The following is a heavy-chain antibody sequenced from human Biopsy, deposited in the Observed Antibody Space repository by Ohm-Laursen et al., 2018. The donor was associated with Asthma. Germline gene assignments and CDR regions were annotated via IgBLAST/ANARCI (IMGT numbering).Heavy chain of an antibody. CDR1: GFSFDDCA. V-gene: IGHV3-9*01. CDR3: AKSADYYDSTDYLDF. J-gene: IGHJ4*01. D-gene: IGHD3-22*01. CDR2: ISWNSGNI. Sequence: SLRLSCAASGFSFDDCAMHWVRQAPGKGLEWASSISWNSGNIDYAVSVKGRFTISRDNAKNSPYLQMQSLRPEDTAFYYCAKSADYYDSTDYLDFWGRGTLVTVSS.